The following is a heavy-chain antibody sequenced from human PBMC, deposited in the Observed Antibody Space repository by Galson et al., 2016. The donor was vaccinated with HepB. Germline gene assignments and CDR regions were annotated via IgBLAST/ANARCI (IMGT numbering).Heavy chain of an antibody. CDR2: ISYDGSKK. J-gene: IGHJ4*02. D-gene: IGHD6-13*01. CDR1: GFIFSVHG. Sequence: SLRLSCAASGFIFSVHGIHWVRQAPGKGLEWVAVISYDGSKKYYADSVKGRFTISRDDSKNTLYVQMNSLRTEDTALYYCARDQYAAGIIDYWGQGTLVTVSS. CDR3: ARDQYAAGIIDY. V-gene: IGHV3-30*03.